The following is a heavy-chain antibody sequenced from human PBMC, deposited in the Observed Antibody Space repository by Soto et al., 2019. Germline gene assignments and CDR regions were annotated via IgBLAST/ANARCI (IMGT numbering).Heavy chain of an antibody. V-gene: IGHV3-23*01. J-gene: IGHJ3*02. Sequence: GGSLRLSCAASGFSFSTYAMSWVRQAPGKGLGWVSGISGSGGTTYYADSVKGRFTISRDNSKNTLYLQVNSLRAEDTAVYYCAGGPYGYDAFDIWGQGTMVTVSS. D-gene: IGHD4-17*01. CDR2: ISGSGGTT. CDR1: GFSFSTYA. CDR3: AGGPYGYDAFDI.